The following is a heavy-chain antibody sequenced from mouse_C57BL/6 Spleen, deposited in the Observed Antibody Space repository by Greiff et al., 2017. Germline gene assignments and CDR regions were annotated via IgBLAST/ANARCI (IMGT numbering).Heavy chain of an antibody. CDR2: ISGGGGNT. CDR1: GFTFSSYT. J-gene: IGHJ1*03. D-gene: IGHD2-3*01. Sequence: DVKLVESGGGLVKPGGSLKLSCAASGFTFSSYTMSWVRQTPEKRLEWVATISGGGGNTYYPDSVKGRFTISRDNAKNTLYLQMSSLRSEDTALYYCASPDGYYWYFDVWGTGTTVTVSS. V-gene: IGHV5-9*01. CDR3: ASPDGYYWYFDV.